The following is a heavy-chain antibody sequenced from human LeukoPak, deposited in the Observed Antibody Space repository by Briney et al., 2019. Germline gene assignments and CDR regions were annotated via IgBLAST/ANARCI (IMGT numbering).Heavy chain of an antibody. V-gene: IGHV3-64*01. D-gene: IGHD4-11*01. CDR3: ARGNSNYFHYYYMDV. CDR1: GLTFSSYG. CDR2: INSDGDST. J-gene: IGHJ6*03. Sequence: PEGSLRLSCAASGLTFSSYGMTWVRQAPGKGLEYVSTINSDGDSTYYANSVKGRFTMSRDNSKNTLYLQMGSLRPEDMAVYYCARGNSNYFHYYYMDVWGKGTTVTVSS.